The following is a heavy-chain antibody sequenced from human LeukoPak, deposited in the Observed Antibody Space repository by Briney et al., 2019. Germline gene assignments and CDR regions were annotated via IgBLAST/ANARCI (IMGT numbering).Heavy chain of an antibody. D-gene: IGHD3-3*01. J-gene: IGHJ6*02. Sequence: SVKVSCKASGYTFTSYGISWVRQAPGQGLEWMGWISAYNGNTNYAQKLQGRVTMTTDASTSTAYMELRSLRSDDTAVYYCARDLRYDFWSGYKDVWGQGTTVTVSS. V-gene: IGHV1-18*01. CDR2: ISAYNGNT. CDR3: ARDLRYDFWSGYKDV. CDR1: GYTFTSYG.